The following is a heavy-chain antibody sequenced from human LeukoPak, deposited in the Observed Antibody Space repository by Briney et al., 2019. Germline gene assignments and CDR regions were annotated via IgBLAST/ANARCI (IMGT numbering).Heavy chain of an antibody. Sequence: GGSLRLSCAASGFTFSNYNMHWVRQAPGKGLEWISYISTSSSTIYYTDSVRGRFTISRDNAKNSLYLQMNSLRDEDTAVYYCARDSSYAFDDWGQGTLVTGSS. D-gene: IGHD3-16*01. CDR1: GFTFSNYN. CDR2: ISTSSSTI. J-gene: IGHJ4*02. CDR3: ARDSSYAFDD. V-gene: IGHV3-48*02.